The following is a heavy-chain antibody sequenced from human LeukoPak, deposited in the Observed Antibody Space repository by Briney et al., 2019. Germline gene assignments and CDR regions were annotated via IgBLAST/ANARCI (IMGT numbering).Heavy chain of an antibody. D-gene: IGHD3-10*01. Sequence: GGSLRLSCAASGFTFDDYAMHWVRHAPGKGLEWVSGISWNSGSVGYADSVEGRFTISRDNAKNSLYLQINSLRAEDTSLYDCAKAGGGSFDYWGQGTLVTVSS. CDR3: AKAGGGSFDY. CDR1: GFTFDDYA. CDR2: ISWNSGSV. J-gene: IGHJ4*02. V-gene: IGHV3-9*01.